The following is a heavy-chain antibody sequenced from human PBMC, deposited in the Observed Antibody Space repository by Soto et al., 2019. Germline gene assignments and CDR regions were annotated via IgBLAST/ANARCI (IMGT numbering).Heavy chain of an antibody. D-gene: IGHD2-21*02. CDR3: TTSDSPSFGYDAFDI. J-gene: IGHJ3*02. V-gene: IGHV3-15*01. CDR2: IKSKTDGGTT. Sequence: GGSLRLSCAASGFTFSNAWMSWVRQAPGKGLEWVGRIKSKTDGGTTDYAAPVKGRFTISRDDSKNTLYLQMNSLKTEDTAVYYCTTSDSPSFGYDAFDIWGQGTMVTVSS. CDR1: GFTFSNAW.